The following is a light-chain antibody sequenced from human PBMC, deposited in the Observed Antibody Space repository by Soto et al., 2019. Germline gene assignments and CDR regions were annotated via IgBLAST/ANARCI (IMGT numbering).Light chain of an antibody. CDR3: QHTNRFPFT. CDR2: GAS. J-gene: IGKJ3*01. Sequence: DIQMTQSPSSVSASVRDRVTITCRASQDISSWLAWYQQKPGKAPKLLISGASRWQSGVPSRFSGSGSGTVFTIIISMLQDEYFVTYCCQHTNRFPFTFGPGTEVDIK. V-gene: IGKV1D-12*01. CDR1: QDISSW.